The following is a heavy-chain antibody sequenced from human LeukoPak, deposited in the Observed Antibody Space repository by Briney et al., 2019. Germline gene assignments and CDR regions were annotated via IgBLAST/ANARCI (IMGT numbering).Heavy chain of an antibody. CDR2: IYYSGST. CDR1: GGPISSYY. J-gene: IGHJ3*02. Sequence: SETLSLTCTVSGGPISSYYWSWIRQPPGKGLEWIGYIYYSGSTNYNPSLKSRVTISVDTSKNQFSLKLSSVTAADTAVYYCARDLYDAFDIWGQGTMVTVSS. CDR3: ARDLYDAFDI. V-gene: IGHV4-59*01.